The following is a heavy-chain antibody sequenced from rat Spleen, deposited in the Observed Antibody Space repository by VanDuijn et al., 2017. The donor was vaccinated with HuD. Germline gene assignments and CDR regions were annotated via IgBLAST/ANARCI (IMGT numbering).Heavy chain of an antibody. V-gene: IGHV5-58*01. J-gene: IGHJ4*01. Sequence: EVQLVATGGGSVQPGRSLKLSCVASGFTFSSYWMYWVRQAPGKGLEWVSSISSDGVNTHYPDSVRSRFTISRDNAKSSLYLQMDSLRSEDTATYYCTTRPGIHVMDAWGQGASVTVSS. CDR3: TTRPGIHVMDA. CDR1: GFTFSSYW. D-gene: IGHD1-4*01. CDR2: ISSDGVNT.